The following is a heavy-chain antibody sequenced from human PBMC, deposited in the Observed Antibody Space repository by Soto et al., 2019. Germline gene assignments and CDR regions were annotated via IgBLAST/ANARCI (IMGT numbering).Heavy chain of an antibody. CDR2: ISYDGSNK. CDR1: GFTFSSYA. D-gene: IGHD2-2*01. CDR3: ARGCSSTSCYYYYYYGMDV. Sequence: GGSLRLSCAASGFTFSSYAMHWVRQAPGKGLEWVAVISYDGSNKYYADSVKGRFTISRDNSKNTLYLQMNSLRAEDTAVYYCARGCSSTSCYYYYYYGMDVWGQGTTVTVSS. V-gene: IGHV3-30-3*01. J-gene: IGHJ6*02.